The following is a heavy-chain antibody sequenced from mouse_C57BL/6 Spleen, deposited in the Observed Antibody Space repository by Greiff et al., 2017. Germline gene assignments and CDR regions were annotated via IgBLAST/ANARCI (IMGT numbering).Heavy chain of an antibody. V-gene: IGHV1-26*01. Sequence: EVQLQQSGPELVKPGASVKISCKASGYTFTDYYMNWVKQSHGKSLEWIGDINPNNGGTSYNQKFKGKATLTVDKSSSTAYMELRSLTSEDSAVYYCARLYDAVPLGYWGQGTLVTVSA. D-gene: IGHD2-3*01. J-gene: IGHJ3*01. CDR2: INPNNGGT. CDR1: GYTFTDYY. CDR3: ARLYDAVPLGY.